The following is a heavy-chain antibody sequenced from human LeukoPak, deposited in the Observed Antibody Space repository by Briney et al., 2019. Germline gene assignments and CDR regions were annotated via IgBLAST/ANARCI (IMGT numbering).Heavy chain of an antibody. D-gene: IGHD3-3*01. CDR3: ARGLRNSYYDFWSGYSDYYYYYMDV. J-gene: IGHJ6*03. Sequence: SETLSLTCTVSGGSISSYYWSWIRQPPGKGLEWIGYIYYSGSTNYNPSLKSRVTISVDTSKNQFSLKLSSVTAADTAVYYCARGLRNSYYDFWSGYSDYYYYYMDVWGKGTTVTVSS. CDR1: GGSISSYY. V-gene: IGHV4-59*01. CDR2: IYYSGST.